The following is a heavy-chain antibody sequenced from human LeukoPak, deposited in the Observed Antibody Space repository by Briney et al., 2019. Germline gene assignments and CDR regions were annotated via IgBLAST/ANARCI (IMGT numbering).Heavy chain of an antibody. D-gene: IGHD1-14*01. CDR1: GYSFTNYW. CDR3: GKMGPGALTADAFVF. CDR2: ISPGDSDT. J-gene: IGHJ3*01. V-gene: IGHV5-51*01. Sequence: GESLKISCKGSGYSFTNYWIGWVRQMPGKGLEWMGNISPGDSDTRYSPSLQGQFTISADKSITTAYLQWSSLKASDTATYYCGKMGPGALTADAFVFWGQGTTVTVSS.